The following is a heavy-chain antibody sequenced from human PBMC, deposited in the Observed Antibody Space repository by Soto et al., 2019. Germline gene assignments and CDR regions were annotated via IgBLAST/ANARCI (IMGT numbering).Heavy chain of an antibody. D-gene: IGHD3-10*01. V-gene: IGHV3-72*01. CDR2: SKNKADSYTT. CDR1: GFTFSDHY. J-gene: IGHJ4*02. Sequence: EVQLVESGRGLVQPGGSLRLSCAASGFTFSDHYMDWVRQAPGKGLEWVGRSKNKADSYTTEYAASVKGRFTISRDGSKTSLFLQMNSLKTGDTAVYYCTVWGSGNDFGAAWGQGILVTVSS. CDR3: TVWGSGNDFGAA.